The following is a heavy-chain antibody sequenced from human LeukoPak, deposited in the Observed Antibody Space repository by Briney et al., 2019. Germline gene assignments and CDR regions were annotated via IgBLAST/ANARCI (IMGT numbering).Heavy chain of an antibody. CDR3: AGSLGYCTSNVCYLKY. V-gene: IGHV1-18*01. D-gene: IGHD2-8*01. CDR2: ISGYNGHT. Sequence: GSVKVSCKASGYTYTNYGISWVRQAPGQGLEWMGWISGYNGHTNYAQKLQGRVTMTTHTSTSTAYMELRSLRSDDTAVYYCAGSLGYCTSNVCYLKYWGQGTLVTVSS. J-gene: IGHJ4*02. CDR1: GYTYTNYG.